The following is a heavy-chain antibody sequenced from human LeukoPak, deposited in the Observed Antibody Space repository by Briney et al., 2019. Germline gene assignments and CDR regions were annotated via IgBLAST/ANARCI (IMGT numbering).Heavy chain of an antibody. D-gene: IGHD3-10*01. CDR2: ISDVEKIP. J-gene: IGHJ4*02. CDR3: ARHDSYIPY. V-gene: IGHV3-23*01. Sequence: GGSLRLSCAASGFTFTNYAMSWVRQAPGKGLEWVSGISDVEKIPYYSDSVKGRFTISRDNSKKTVYLQMNNLRAEDAAVYFCARHDSYIPYWGQGIPVTVSS. CDR1: GFTFTNYA.